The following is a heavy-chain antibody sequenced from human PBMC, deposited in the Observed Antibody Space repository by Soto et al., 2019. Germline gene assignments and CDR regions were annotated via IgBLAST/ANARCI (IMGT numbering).Heavy chain of an antibody. V-gene: IGHV3-48*02. CDR2: ISSSSSTI. D-gene: IGHD3-10*01. J-gene: IGHJ6*02. CDR1: GFTFSSYS. Sequence: GGSLRLSCAASGFTFSSYSMNWVRQAPGKGLEWVSYISSSSSTIYYADSVKGLFTISRDIAKNSLYLQMNSLRDEDTAVYYCARDCRITTVKDYYYYGFDVWGQGTMVTVSS. CDR3: ARDCRITTVKDYYYYGFDV.